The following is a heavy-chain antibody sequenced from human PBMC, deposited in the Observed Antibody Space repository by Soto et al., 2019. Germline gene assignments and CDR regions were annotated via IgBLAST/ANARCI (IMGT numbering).Heavy chain of an antibody. J-gene: IGHJ6*02. CDR2: TYYRSKWYN. CDR1: GDSVSSNSAA. CDR3: AREYYGMDV. Sequence: SQTLSLTCAISGDSVSSNSAAWHWIRQSPSRGLEWLGRTYYRSKWYNDYAISVKSRITINSDTSENQFSLQLNSVTPEDTAVYYCAREYYGMDVWGQGTTVTVSS. V-gene: IGHV6-1*01.